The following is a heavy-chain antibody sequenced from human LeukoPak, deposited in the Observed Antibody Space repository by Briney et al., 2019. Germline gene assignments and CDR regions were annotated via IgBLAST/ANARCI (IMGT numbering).Heavy chain of an antibody. J-gene: IGHJ6*03. CDR1: GFTFSSYG. V-gene: IGHV3-33*01. CDR2: IWYDGSNK. CDR3: ARVPQLVRTFYYYYMDV. Sequence: GGSLRLSCAASGFTFSSYGMHWVRQAPGKGLEWVAVIWYDGSNKYYADSVKGRFTISRDNSKNTLYLQMNSLRAEDTAVYYCARVPQLVRTFYYYYMDVWGKGTTATVSS. D-gene: IGHD6-13*01.